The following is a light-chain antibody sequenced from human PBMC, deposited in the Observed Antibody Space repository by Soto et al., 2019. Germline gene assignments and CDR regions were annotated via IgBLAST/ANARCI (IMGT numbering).Light chain of an antibody. Sequence: DIQMIQAPSAMSASVGDTVTITCRASQDINDYLAWFQQRPGQVPKRLIYAASNLQIGVPSRFSASGSGTEFTLTISSLQPEDFATYYCLQHKSFPWTLGQGTKVDIK. V-gene: IGKV1-17*03. CDR3: LQHKSFPWT. CDR2: AAS. CDR1: QDINDY. J-gene: IGKJ1*01.